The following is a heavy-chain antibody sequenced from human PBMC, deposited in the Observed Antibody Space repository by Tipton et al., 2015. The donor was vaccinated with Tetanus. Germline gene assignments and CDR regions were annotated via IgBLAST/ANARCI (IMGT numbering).Heavy chain of an antibody. Sequence: TLSLTCAVYGGSFSGYYWSWIRQPPGKGLEWIGEINHSGSTNYNPSLKSRVTISVDTSKNQFSLKLSSVTAADTAVYYCARGTYYYDSSGYPPHFDYWGQGTLVTVSS. J-gene: IGHJ4*02. D-gene: IGHD3-22*01. CDR1: GGSFSGYY. V-gene: IGHV4-34*01. CDR3: ARGTYYYDSSGYPPHFDY. CDR2: INHSGST.